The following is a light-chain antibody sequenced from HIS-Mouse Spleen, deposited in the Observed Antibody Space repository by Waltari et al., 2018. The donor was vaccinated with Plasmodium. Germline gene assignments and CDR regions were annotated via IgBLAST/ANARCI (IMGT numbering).Light chain of an antibody. Sequence: SYELTPPPSVPVSPGQTARITCSGAALPKQYAYWYQQKQGQAPVLVIYEDSKRPSGIPERFSGSSSGTMATLTISGAQVEDEADYYCYSTDSSGNHRVFGGGTKLTVL. CDR2: EDS. V-gene: IGLV3-10*01. J-gene: IGLJ3*02. CDR3: YSTDSSGNHRV. CDR1: ALPKQY.